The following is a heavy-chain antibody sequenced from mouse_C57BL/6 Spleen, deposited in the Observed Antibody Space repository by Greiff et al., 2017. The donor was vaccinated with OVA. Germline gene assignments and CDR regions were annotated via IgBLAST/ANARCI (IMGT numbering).Heavy chain of an antibody. J-gene: IGHJ3*01. CDR3: ARGEGYSNDEAWFAY. Sequence: VKLMESGAELVKPGASVKISCKASGYAFSSYWMNWVKQRPGKGLEWIGQIYPGDGDTNYNGKFKGKATLTADKSSSTAYMQLSSLTSEDSAVYFCARGEGYSNDEAWFAYWGQGTLVTVSA. D-gene: IGHD2-12*01. CDR1: GYAFSSYW. V-gene: IGHV1-80*01. CDR2: IYPGDGDT.